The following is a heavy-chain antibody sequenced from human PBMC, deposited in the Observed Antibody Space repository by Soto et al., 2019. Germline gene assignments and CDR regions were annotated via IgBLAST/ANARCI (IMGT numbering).Heavy chain of an antibody. CDR3: SYGSGSYYYYGMDV. CDR1: GGSISSSNW. CDR2: IYRGGST. V-gene: IGHV4-4*02. D-gene: IGHD3-10*01. J-gene: IGHJ6*02. Sequence: KTSETLSLTCAVSGGSISSSNWWSWVRQPPGKGLEWIGEIYRGGSTNYNPSLKSRVTISVDKSKNQFSLKLSSVTAADTAVYYCSYGSGSYYYYGMDVWGQGTTVTVSS.